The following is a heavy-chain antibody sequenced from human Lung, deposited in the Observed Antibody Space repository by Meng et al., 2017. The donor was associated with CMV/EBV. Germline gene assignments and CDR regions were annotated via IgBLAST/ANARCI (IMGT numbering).Heavy chain of an antibody. D-gene: IGHD3-10*01. CDR1: GDSITNHNW. V-gene: IGHV4-4*02. J-gene: IGHJ1*01. CDR3: LRRSGGSV. Sequence: VQLREPGPALVKPSEPLSLTCAVSGDSITNHNWWAWVRQPPGKGLEWIGEIPHRGSSAYNPSLKSRVSMSIDKSKNQFSLKLTSVTAADTAVYHCLRRSGGSVWGQGTLVTVSS. CDR2: IPHRGSS.